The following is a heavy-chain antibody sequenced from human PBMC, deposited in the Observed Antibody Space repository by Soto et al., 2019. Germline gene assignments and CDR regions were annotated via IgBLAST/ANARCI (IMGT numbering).Heavy chain of an antibody. V-gene: IGHV6-1*01. CDR3: ARDSGSESFDY. J-gene: IGHJ4*02. CDR1: GYSVSSNRTA. D-gene: IGHD1-26*01. Sequence: SQTLSLTCAISGYSVSSNRTAWNWIRQSPSGGLEWLGRIYYMSRWYNDYKMSLKSRITVNPDTSKNQFSLQLNSVTPDDTAVYYCARDSGSESFDYWGQGTLVTVSS. CDR2: IYYMSRWYN.